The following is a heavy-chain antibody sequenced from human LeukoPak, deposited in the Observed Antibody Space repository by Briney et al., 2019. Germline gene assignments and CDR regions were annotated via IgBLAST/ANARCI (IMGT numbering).Heavy chain of an antibody. CDR3: AKWKYSNSGIDDY. V-gene: IGHV3-23*01. Sequence: GGSLRLSCAASGFSFNNYGMSWVRQAPGKGLEWVSSISGDGDIIVYADSVKGRFTTSRDNSENTLYLQMNSLRAEDTAVYYCAKWKYSNSGIDDYWGQGTLVTVSS. CDR1: GFSFNNYG. D-gene: IGHD6-6*01. CDR2: ISGDGDII. J-gene: IGHJ4*02.